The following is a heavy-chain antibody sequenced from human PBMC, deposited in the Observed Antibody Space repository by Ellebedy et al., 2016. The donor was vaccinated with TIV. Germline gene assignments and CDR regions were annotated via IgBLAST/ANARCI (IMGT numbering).Heavy chain of an antibody. J-gene: IGHJ4*02. D-gene: IGHD6-19*01. CDR3: AGGRGWLVDY. Sequence: GESLKISCAASGFTFSRHTMNWVRQAPGKGLEWISAISGNDGNTFSADSVQGRFTISRDNSKNTLFLQMNNLRAEDTAVYYCAGGRGWLVDYWGQGIMVTVSS. V-gene: IGHV3-23*01. CDR2: ISGNDGNT. CDR1: GFTFSRHT.